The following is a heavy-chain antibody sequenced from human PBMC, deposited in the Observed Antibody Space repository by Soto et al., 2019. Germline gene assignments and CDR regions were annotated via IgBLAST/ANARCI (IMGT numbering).Heavy chain of an antibody. CDR3: ATGIAVAENWFDP. V-gene: IGHV1-69*01. J-gene: IGHJ5*02. D-gene: IGHD6-19*01. CDR2: IIPIFGTP. CDR1: GGTFNNYA. Sequence: QVQLVQSGAEVKKPGSSVKVSCKASGGTFNNYAISWVRQAPGQGLEWMGGIIPIFGTPNYAQKFQGRVAITADESTRTAYMELSRLRSEDTAVYYCATGIAVAENWFDPWGQGTLVTVSS.